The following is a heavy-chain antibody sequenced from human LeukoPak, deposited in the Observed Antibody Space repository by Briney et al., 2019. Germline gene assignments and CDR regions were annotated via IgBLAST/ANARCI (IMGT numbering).Heavy chain of an antibody. D-gene: IGHD3-10*01. Sequence: GGSLRLSCAASGFTFDGYGMSWVRQVPGKGLEWVSGINWNGGSTGYTDSVKGRFTISRDNAKNSLYLQMNSLRAEDTALYSCARRRVTFVRGVDITSYYFDYWGQGTLVTVSS. J-gene: IGHJ4*02. V-gene: IGHV3-20*04. CDR2: INWNGGST. CDR1: GFTFDGYG. CDR3: ARRRVTFVRGVDITSYYFDY.